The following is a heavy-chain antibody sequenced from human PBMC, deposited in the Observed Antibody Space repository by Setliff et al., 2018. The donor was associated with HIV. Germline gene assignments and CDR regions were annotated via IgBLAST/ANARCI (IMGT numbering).Heavy chain of an antibody. V-gene: IGHV4-61*01. CDR3: ARQFPPYHSGAHYSDL. J-gene: IGHJ5*02. CDR1: GGSISSGSYY. Sequence: PSETLSLTCTVSGGSISSGSYYWSWIRQPPGKGLEWIGSIYYSGSTNYSPSLKSRVTISVDSSKNQFSLKLTSVTAADAAIYYCARQFPPYHSGAHYSDLWSQGTLVTVSS. CDR2: IYYSGST. D-gene: IGHD6-19*01.